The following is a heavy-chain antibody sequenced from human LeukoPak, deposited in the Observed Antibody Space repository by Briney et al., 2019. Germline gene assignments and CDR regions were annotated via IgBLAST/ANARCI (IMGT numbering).Heavy chain of an antibody. V-gene: IGHV4-59*08. D-gene: IGHD3-22*01. Sequence: SETLSLTCTVSGGSISSYYWSWIRQPPGKGLEWIGYIYYSGSTNYNPSLKSRVTISVDTSKNQFSLKLSSVTAADTAVYYCARQFALTRYYYDSSGYFDYWGQGTLVTASS. CDR3: ARQFALTRYYYDSSGYFDY. CDR1: GGSISSYY. CDR2: IYYSGST. J-gene: IGHJ4*02.